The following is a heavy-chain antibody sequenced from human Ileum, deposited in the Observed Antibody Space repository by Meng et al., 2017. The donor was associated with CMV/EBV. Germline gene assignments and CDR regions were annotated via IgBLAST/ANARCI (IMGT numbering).Heavy chain of an antibody. Sequence: ASVKVPCKASGYTFTGYYMHWVRQAPGQGLEWMGWINPNTGGTNCGQKFQGRVTMTRDTSISTAYMELSRLRSDDTAVYYCARDPDFNIAAYNDYWGQGTLVTVSS. J-gene: IGHJ4*02. V-gene: IGHV1-2*02. CDR2: INPNTGGT. CDR3: ARDPDFNIAAYNDY. CDR1: GYTFTGYY. D-gene: IGHD6-25*01.